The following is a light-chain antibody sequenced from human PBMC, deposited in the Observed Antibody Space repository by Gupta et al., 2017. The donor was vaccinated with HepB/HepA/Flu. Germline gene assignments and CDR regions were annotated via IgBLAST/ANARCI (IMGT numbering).Light chain of an antibody. J-gene: IGLJ2*01. V-gene: IGLV2-14*03. CDR2: GVN. Sequence: QSALTQPASVSGSPGQSITIYCTDPSSDVGPWDHVSWYQHHPGKAPKLIIYGVNSRPSGVSTRFSGSKSGNTASLSISGLQAEDEADYYCNSYTTRSTVLFGGGTKLTVL. CDR3: NSYTTRSTVL. CDR1: SSDVGPWDH.